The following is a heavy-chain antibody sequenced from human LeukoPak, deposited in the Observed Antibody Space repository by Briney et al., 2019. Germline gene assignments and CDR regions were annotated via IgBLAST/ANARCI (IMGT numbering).Heavy chain of an antibody. CDR2: INHSGST. CDR1: GGSFSGYY. J-gene: IGHJ4*02. Sequence: SETLSLTCAVYGGSFSGYYWSWIRQPPGKGLEWIGEINHSGSTNYNPSLKSRVTISVDTSKNQFSLKLSSVTAADTAVYYCAREDRIAAALIDYWGQGALVTVSS. D-gene: IGHD6-13*01. V-gene: IGHV4-34*01. CDR3: AREDRIAAALIDY.